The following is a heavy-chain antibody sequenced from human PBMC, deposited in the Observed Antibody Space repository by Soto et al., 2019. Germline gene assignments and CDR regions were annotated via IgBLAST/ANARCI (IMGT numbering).Heavy chain of an antibody. Sequence: QVHLLESGGGVDQPGRSLSLSCAASGFTFSSFVMHWVRQAPGKGLEWVAFIAYDGSNKHYADSVKGRVTISRDNSNNTLYLQMKSLRVEDTAVYYGASPQGAHLSYFYGMDVWGQGTTVTVSS. CDR2: IAYDGSNK. V-gene: IGHV3-30-3*01. CDR1: GFTFSSFV. D-gene: IGHD5-18*01. CDR3: ASPQGAHLSYFYGMDV. J-gene: IGHJ6*02.